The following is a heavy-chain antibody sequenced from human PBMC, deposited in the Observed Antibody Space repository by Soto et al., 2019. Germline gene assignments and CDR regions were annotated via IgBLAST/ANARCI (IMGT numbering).Heavy chain of an antibody. D-gene: IGHD2-2*01. CDR2: INWNGGST. V-gene: IGHV3-20*01. CDR3: ARACSEYQLAKECAFDI. CDR1: GFAFDDYG. J-gene: IGHJ3*02. Sequence: GGSLRLSCAATGFAFDDYGMSWVRQATGKGLEWVSGINWNGGSTGYADSVKGRFTISRDNAKNSLYLQMNSLRAEDTALYRCARACSEYQLAKECAFDIWGQEIMVTISS.